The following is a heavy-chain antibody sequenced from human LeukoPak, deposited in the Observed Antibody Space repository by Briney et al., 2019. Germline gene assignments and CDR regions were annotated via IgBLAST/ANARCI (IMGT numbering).Heavy chain of an antibody. CDR1: GGTFSSYA. V-gene: IGHV1-69*06. CDR2: IIPIFGTA. J-gene: IGHJ4*02. D-gene: IGHD6-13*01. Sequence: ASVKVSCKASGGTFSSYAISWVRQAPGQGLEWMGGIIPIFGTANYAQKFQGRVTITADKSTSTAYMELSSLRSEDTAVYYCARDASDSSSWYWGYFDYWGQGTLVTVSS. CDR3: ARDASDSSSWYWGYFDY.